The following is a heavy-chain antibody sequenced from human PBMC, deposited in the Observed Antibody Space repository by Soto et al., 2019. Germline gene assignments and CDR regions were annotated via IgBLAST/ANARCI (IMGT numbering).Heavy chain of an antibody. CDR2: IYHSGST. CDR3: ARGWHRDGYNF. CDR1: GGSISSSNW. J-gene: IGHJ4*02. Sequence: PSETLSLTLAVSGGSISSSNWWSWVRPPPGKGLEWIGEIYHSGSTNYNPSLKSRVTISVDKSKNQFSLKMSSVTAADTAVYYCARGWHRDGYNFWGQGTLVTVS. D-gene: IGHD5-12*01. V-gene: IGHV4-4*02.